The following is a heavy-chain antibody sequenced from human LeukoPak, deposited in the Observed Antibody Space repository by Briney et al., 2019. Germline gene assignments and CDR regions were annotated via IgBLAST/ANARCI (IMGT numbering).Heavy chain of an antibody. J-gene: IGHJ4*02. V-gene: IGHV3-21*04. D-gene: IGHD2-8*01. Sequence: GGSLRLSCAASGFTFSGYSMNWVRQAPGKGLEWVSSISSSSSYIYYADSVKGRFTISRDNAKNSLYLQMNSLRAEDTAVYYCAKDPGGDIVLMVYAMHRIYWGQGTLVTVSS. CDR1: GFTFSGYS. CDR2: ISSSSSYI. CDR3: AKDPGGDIVLMVYAMHRIY.